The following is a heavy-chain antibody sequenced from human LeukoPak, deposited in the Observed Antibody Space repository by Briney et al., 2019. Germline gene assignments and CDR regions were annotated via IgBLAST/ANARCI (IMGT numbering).Heavy chain of an antibody. J-gene: IGHJ5*02. CDR3: ARRDMVRGVIGWFDP. D-gene: IGHD3-10*01. V-gene: IGHV4-30-2*01. CDR1: GGSISSGGYS. Sequence: SETLSLTCAVSGGSISSGGYSWSWIRQPPGKGLEWIGYIYHSGSTYYNPSLKSRVTISVDRTKNQFSLKLSSVTAADTAVYYCARRDMVRGVIGWFDPWGQGTLVTVSS. CDR2: IYHSGST.